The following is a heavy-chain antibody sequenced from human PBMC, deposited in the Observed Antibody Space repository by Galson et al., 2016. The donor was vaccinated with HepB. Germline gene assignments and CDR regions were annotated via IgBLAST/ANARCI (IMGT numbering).Heavy chain of an antibody. CDR1: GFTFSSYW. D-gene: IGHD6-19*01. V-gene: IGHV3-7*03. Sequence: SLRLSCAASGFTFSSYWMSWVRQAPGKGLEWVANIKQDGSEKYYVDSVKGRFTISRDNAKNSLNLQMNSLRAEGTAVYYCARVSSGWSLPMRRKAGHWFDPWGQGTLVTVSS. CDR2: IKQDGSEK. CDR3: ARVSSGWSLPMRRKAGHWFDP. J-gene: IGHJ5*02.